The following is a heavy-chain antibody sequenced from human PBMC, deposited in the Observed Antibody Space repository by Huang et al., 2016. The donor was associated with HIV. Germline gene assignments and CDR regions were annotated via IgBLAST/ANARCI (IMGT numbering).Heavy chain of an antibody. CDR1: GGSMSSYY. V-gene: IGHV4-59*01. J-gene: IGHJ5*02. CDR3: ASASIAARRWFDP. CDR2: IYYSGST. D-gene: IGHD6-6*01. Sequence: QVQLQESGPGLVKPSETLSLTCTVSGGSMSSYYWSWIRQPPGKGLEWIGYIYYSGSTTSHPSLKRRVTISVDTSKNQFSLRLSSVTAADTAVYYCASASIAARRWFDPWGQGSLVTVSS.